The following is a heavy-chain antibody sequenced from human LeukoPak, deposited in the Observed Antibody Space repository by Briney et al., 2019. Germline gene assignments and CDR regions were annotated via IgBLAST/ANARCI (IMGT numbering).Heavy chain of an antibody. V-gene: IGHV4-59*08. CDR3: ARVGDGNFDY. CDR2: IYYSGST. Sequence: SETLSLTCTVSGGSISSYYWSWIRQPPGKGLEWIGYIYYSGSTNYNPSLKSRVTISVDTSKNQFSLKLSSVTAADSAVYYCARVGDGNFDYWGQGTLVTVSS. CDR1: GGSISSYY. D-gene: IGHD3-16*01. J-gene: IGHJ4*02.